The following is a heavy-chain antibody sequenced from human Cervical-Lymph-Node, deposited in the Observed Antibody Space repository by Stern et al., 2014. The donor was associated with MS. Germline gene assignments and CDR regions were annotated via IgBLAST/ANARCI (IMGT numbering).Heavy chain of an antibody. CDR1: GASITSGNW. CDR3: ARDNRFENFDY. Sequence: QLQLQESGPGLVKPSGTLSLTCAVSGASITSGNWWSWVRQSPGKGLEWIWEIYHVGRTNYNPSLKSRVTISVDKSKNQFSLTLTSVTAADTAIYYCARDNRFENFDYWGQGTLVTVSS. CDR2: IYHVGRT. J-gene: IGHJ4*02. V-gene: IGHV4-4*02. D-gene: IGHD3-3*01.